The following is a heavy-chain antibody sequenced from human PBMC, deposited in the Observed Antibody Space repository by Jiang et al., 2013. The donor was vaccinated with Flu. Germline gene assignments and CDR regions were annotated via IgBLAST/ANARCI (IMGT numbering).Heavy chain of an antibody. V-gene: IGHV5-51*01. J-gene: IGHJ4*02. D-gene: IGHD6-19*01. Sequence: IIYPGDSDTRYSPSFQGQVTISADKSISTAYLQWSSLKASDTAMYYCARRQAGPYYFDYWGQGTLVTVSS. CDR2: IYPGDSDT. CDR3: ARRQAGPYYFDY.